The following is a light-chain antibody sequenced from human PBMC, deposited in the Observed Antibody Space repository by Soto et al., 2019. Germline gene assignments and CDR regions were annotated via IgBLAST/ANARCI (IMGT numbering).Light chain of an antibody. Sequence: HSVLTQPPSTSGTPGQRVTISCSGSSSNIGSNTVNWYQHLPGTAPKLLIYSNNQRPSGVPERFSGSKSGTSASLAVSGLQSEDEADYYCAAWDDSLNGYVFGTGTKVTVL. CDR2: SNN. V-gene: IGLV1-44*01. J-gene: IGLJ1*01. CDR3: AAWDDSLNGYV. CDR1: SSNIGSNT.